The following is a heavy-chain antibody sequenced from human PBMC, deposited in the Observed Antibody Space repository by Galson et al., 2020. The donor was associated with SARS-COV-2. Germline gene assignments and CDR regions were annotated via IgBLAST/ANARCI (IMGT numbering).Heavy chain of an antibody. V-gene: IGHV4-39*01. J-gene: IGHJ4*02. CDR3: VRLGSGSDGGRLGDY. CDR1: GDSITSRSSY. D-gene: IGHD6-19*01. Sequence: SETLSLTCTVSGDSITSRSSYWGWIRQPPGAGLEWIVSMYYTGITYYNPSLKSRVTISGDTSRKQFSLKMRTVTAADTAVYYCVRLGSGSDGGRLGDYWGRGALVIVSS. CDR2: MYYTGIT.